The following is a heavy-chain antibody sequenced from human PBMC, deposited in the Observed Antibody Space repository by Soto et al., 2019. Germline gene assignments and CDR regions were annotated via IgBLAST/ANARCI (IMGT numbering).Heavy chain of an antibody. CDR1: GGSISSSSYY. CDR3: ARDHGAGRRNYFDY. V-gene: IGHV4-39*02. D-gene: IGHD6-19*01. CDR2: IYYGGST. J-gene: IGHJ4*02. Sequence: QLQLQESGPGLVKPSETLSLTCTVSGGSISSSSYYWGWIRQPPGKGLEWIGSIYYGGSTYYNPSPDTRVTIAVDTPNNRSSPKLSSAPAADTAVYYCARDHGAGRRNYFDYSGQGTLVTVSS.